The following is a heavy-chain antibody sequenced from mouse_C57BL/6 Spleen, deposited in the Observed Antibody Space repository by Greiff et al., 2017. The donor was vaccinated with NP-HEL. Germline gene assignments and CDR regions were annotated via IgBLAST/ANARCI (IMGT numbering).Heavy chain of an antibody. D-gene: IGHD1-1*01. CDR2: IHPNSGST. CDR1: GYTFTSYW. Sequence: QVHVKQPGAELVKPGASVKLSCKASGYTFTSYWMHWVKQRPGQGLEWIGMIHPNSGSTNYNEKFKSKATLTVDKSSSTAYMQLSSLTSEDSAVYYCASNYGSSYPWGQGTTLTVSS. J-gene: IGHJ2*01. V-gene: IGHV1-64*01. CDR3: ASNYGSSYP.